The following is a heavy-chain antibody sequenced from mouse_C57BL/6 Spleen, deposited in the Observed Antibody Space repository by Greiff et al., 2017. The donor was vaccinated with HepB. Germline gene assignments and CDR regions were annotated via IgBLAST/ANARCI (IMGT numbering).Heavy chain of an antibody. J-gene: IGHJ2*01. D-gene: IGHD2-3*01. CDR2: IYPGDGDT. CDR3: AWYDGYYLGYFDY. V-gene: IGHV1-82*01. CDR1: GYAFSSSW. Sequence: QVQLQQSGPELVKPGASVKISCKASGYAFSSSWMNWVKQRPGKGLEWIGRIYPGDGDTNYNGKFKGKATLTADKSSSTAYMQLSSLTSEDSAVYFCAWYDGYYLGYFDYWGQGTTLTVSS.